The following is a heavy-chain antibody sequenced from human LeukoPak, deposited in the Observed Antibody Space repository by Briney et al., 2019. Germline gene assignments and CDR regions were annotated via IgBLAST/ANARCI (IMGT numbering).Heavy chain of an antibody. CDR1: GGSISSYY. CDR3: ASFNYYDSRGFDP. J-gene: IGHJ5*02. Sequence: SETLSLTCTVSGGSISSYYWSWIRQPPGKGLEWIGYIYYSGSTNYNPSLKSRVTISVDTSKNQFSLKLSSVTAADTAVYYCASFNYYDSRGFDPWGQGTLVTVSS. CDR2: IYYSGST. V-gene: IGHV4-59*01. D-gene: IGHD3-22*01.